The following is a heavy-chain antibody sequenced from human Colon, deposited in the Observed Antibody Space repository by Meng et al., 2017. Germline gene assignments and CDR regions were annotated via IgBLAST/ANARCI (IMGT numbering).Heavy chain of an antibody. CDR3: ASESGDNIETFDY. V-gene: IGHV3-30-3*01. J-gene: IGHJ4*02. CDR1: GFSFSNYI. Sequence: GGSLRLSCAASGFSFSNYIMHWFRQAPGKGPEWVAFLWYDGSNEGHAGSVRGRFTISRDNSKNTLYLQMNSLRPEDTTLYYCASESGDNIETFDYWGQGTLVTVSS. CDR2: LWYDGSNE. D-gene: IGHD4-17*01.